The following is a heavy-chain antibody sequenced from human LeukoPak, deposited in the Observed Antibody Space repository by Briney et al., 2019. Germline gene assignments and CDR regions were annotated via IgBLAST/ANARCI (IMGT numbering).Heavy chain of an antibody. V-gene: IGHV1-2*04. CDR2: INPNSGGT. CDR3: ARANCLYCSSTSCVFDY. Sequence: VPSVKSSSKASGDTFTDYYMRWGLLDPRQRVQWRVWINPNSGGTNYVQKFKGWVTMTRDTSINTAYMDLSRLTSDDTAVYYCARANCLYCSSTSCVFDYWGQGTLVTVSS. J-gene: IGHJ4*02. D-gene: IGHD2-2*01. CDR1: GDTFTDYY.